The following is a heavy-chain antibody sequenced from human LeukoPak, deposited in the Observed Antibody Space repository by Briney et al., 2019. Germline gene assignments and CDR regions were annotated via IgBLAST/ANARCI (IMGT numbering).Heavy chain of an antibody. D-gene: IGHD3-3*01. CDR1: GGSISSYY. V-gene: IGHV4-4*09. CDR2: IYTSGST. Sequence: PSETLSLTCTVSGGSISSYYWTWIRQPPGKGLEWIGYIYTSGSTNYNPSLKCRVTISVDTSKNQFSLKLSSVTAADTAVYYCARSTYEYNWFDPWGQGTLVTVSS. J-gene: IGHJ5*02. CDR3: ARSTYEYNWFDP.